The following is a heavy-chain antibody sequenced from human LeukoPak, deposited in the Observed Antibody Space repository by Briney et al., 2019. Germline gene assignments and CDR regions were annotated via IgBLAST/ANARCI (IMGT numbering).Heavy chain of an antibody. Sequence: GGSLRLSCAASGFTFSSSAMSWVRQAPGKGLEWVSAISNNGGYTYYADSVQGRFTISRDNSKSTLCLQMNSLRAEDTAVYYCVRDQTIDSRAGPSDPFDVWGQGTMVTVSS. V-gene: IGHV3-23*01. CDR2: ISNNGGYT. D-gene: IGHD3-3*01. CDR3: VRDQTIDSRAGPSDPFDV. CDR1: GFTFSSSA. J-gene: IGHJ3*01.